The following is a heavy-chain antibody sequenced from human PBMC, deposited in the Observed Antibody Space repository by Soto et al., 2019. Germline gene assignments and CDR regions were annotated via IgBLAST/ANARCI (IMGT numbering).Heavy chain of an antibody. CDR1: GFSLSTSGVG. Sequence: QITLKESGPTLVKPTQTLTLTCTFSGFSLSTSGVGVGWIRQPPGKALEWLALIYWDDDKRYSPSLKSRLTITKDTSKNQVDPTMTTMDPLHTATYCCAHRGPYSSGWYVDYWGQGTLVTVSS. CDR3: AHRGPYSSGWYVDY. CDR2: IYWDDDK. D-gene: IGHD6-19*01. J-gene: IGHJ4*02. V-gene: IGHV2-5*02.